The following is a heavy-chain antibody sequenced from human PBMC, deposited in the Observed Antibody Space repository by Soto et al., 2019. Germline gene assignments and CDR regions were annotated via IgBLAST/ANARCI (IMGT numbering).Heavy chain of an antibody. D-gene: IGHD1-1*01. CDR3: AKDRPVDWIAQSPGEQWFDS. V-gene: IGHV3-23*01. Sequence: EVQLLESGGDLVQPGGSLRLSCVASGFTFSTYAMTWVRQAPGKGLQWVSTISGSGGTTYYADSMKGRFTISRDNSKKTGHLRGNSLRGEGTALYYCAKDRPVDWIAQSPGEQWFDSWGQGTLVTVSS. CDR2: ISGSGGTT. J-gene: IGHJ5*01. CDR1: GFTFSTYA.